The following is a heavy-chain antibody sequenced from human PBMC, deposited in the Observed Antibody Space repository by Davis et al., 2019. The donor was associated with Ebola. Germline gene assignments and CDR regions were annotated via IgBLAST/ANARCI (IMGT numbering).Heavy chain of an antibody. D-gene: IGHD3-22*01. V-gene: IGHV4-61*01. J-gene: IGHJ4*02. CDR3: ARGSHRHPVLRITMRGDFDY. CDR2: IYYSGST. CDR1: GGSVSSGSYY. Sequence: PSETLSLACTVSGGSVSSGSYYWSWIRQPPGKGLEWIGYIYYSGSTNYNPSLKSRVTISVDTSKNQFSLKLSSVTAADTAVYYCARGSHRHPVLRITMRGDFDYWGQGTLVTVSS.